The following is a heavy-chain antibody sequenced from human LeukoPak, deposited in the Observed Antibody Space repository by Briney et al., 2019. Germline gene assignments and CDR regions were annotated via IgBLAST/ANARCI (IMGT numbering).Heavy chain of an antibody. CDR1: GYTFTGYY. J-gene: IGHJ4*02. V-gene: IGHV1-2*06. CDR2: INPNSGGT. D-gene: IGHD2-21*01. Sequence: ASVKVSCEASGYTFTGYYMHWVRQAPGQGLEWMGRINPNSGGTNYAQKLQGRLTMTRVTSLRTAYMELTRLRSDDTAVFYCATYCGGDCAPGGYWGQGTLVTVSS. CDR3: ATYCGGDCAPGGY.